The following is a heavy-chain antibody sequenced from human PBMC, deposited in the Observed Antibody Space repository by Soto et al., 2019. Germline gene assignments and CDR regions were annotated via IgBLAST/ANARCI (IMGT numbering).Heavy chain of an antibody. D-gene: IGHD5-12*01. CDR2: IIPIFGTA. CDR3: ARDRGGSGYDRGIGYYFDY. Sequence: QVQLVQSGAEVKKPGSSVKVSCKASGGTFSSYAISWVRQAPGQGLEWMGGIIPIFGTANYAQKFQGRVTIPADESRSTAYREGSSVRSEDTAVYSWARDRGGSGYDRGIGYYFDYWGQGPLVTVSS. CDR1: GGTFSSYA. J-gene: IGHJ4*02. V-gene: IGHV1-69*01.